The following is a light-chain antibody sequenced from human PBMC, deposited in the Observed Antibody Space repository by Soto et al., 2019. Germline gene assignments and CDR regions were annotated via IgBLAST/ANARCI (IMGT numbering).Light chain of an antibody. J-gene: IGKJ4*01. CDR1: QSLLHSNGYNY. CDR3: MQDLQTPLT. CDR2: LGS. Sequence: VRAPTPVSLPVTPGEPASISCRSSQSLLHSNGYNYLDWYLQKPGQSPQLLIYLGSNRASGVPDRFSGSGSGTDFTLKISRVEAEDVGVYYCMQDLQTPLTFGGGTKVDIK. V-gene: IGKV2-28*01.